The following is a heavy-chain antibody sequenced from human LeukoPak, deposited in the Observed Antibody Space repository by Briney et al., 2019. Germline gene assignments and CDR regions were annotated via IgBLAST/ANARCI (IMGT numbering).Heavy chain of an antibody. Sequence: PGGSLRLSCAASGFTFSSYAMSCVRQAPGKGLEWVSAISGSGGSTYYADSVKGRFTISRDNSKNALYLQMNSLRAEDTAVYYCADSLHGKVVPAAIPPFDYWGQGTLVTVSS. CDR1: GFTFSSYA. D-gene: IGHD2-2*02. CDR3: ADSLHGKVVPAAIPPFDY. J-gene: IGHJ4*02. CDR2: ISGSGGST. V-gene: IGHV3-23*01.